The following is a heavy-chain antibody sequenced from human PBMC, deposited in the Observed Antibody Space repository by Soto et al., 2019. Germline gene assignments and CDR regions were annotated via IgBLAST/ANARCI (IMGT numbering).Heavy chain of an antibody. CDR1: GGTFSTYA. V-gene: IGHV1-69*05. D-gene: IGHD5-18*01. Sequence: QVQLVQSGAEVKKPESSVKVSCKAPGGTFSTYAISWVRQAPGQGLEWMGGIMPMFGTANYAQRFQDRVTITSDESTNTVYMELCSLRSEDTAVYFCASGIQLWLRRINNGYSGWGQGTLVTVSS. CDR3: ASGIQLWLRRINNGYSG. CDR2: IMPMFGTA. J-gene: IGHJ4*02.